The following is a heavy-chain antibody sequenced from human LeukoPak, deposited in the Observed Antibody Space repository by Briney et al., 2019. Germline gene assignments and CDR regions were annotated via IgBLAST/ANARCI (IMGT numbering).Heavy chain of an antibody. V-gene: IGHV4-30-4*01. J-gene: IGHJ4*02. D-gene: IGHD2-15*01. CDR1: GGSISSGDSY. CDR2: IFHRGST. CDR3: ARGELLYHY. Sequence: SGTLSLTCTVSGGSISSGDSYWSWIRQPPGKGLEWIGYIFHRGSTFYNPSLKSRVTMSVDTSMNQFSLKLSSVTAADTAVYYCARGELLYHYWGQGALVTVSS.